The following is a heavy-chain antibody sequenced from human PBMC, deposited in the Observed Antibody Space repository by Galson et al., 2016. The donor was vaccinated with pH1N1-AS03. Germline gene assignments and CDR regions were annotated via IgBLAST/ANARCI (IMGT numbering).Heavy chain of an antibody. CDR2: INYSGST. Sequence: SETLSLTCTVSGGSISSHYWNWIRQPPGKGLEWIGYINYSGSTNYNPSLKSRVTISVDTSKNQFSLKLSSVTAADTAVYYCARHDYGDYVGWFDPRGQGTLVTVSS. V-gene: IGHV4-59*11. D-gene: IGHD4-17*01. J-gene: IGHJ5*02. CDR3: ARHDYGDYVGWFDP. CDR1: GGSISSHY.